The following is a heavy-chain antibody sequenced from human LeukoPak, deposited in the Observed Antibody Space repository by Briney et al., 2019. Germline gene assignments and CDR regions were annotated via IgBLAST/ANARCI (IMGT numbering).Heavy chain of an antibody. V-gene: IGHV3-66*04. J-gene: IGHJ4*02. CDR1: GSTVSSNY. D-gene: IGHD3-9*01. CDR2: IYSGGST. Sequence: PGGSLRLSCAASGSTVSSNYMSWARQAPGKGLEWVSVIYSGGSTYYADSVKGRFTISRDNAKNSLYLQMNSLRAEDTAVYYCARPRFGNILRDPFDYWGRGTLVTVSS. CDR3: ARPRFGNILRDPFDY.